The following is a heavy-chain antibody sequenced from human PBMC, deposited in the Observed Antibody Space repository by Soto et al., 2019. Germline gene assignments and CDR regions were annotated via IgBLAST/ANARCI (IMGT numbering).Heavy chain of an antibody. J-gene: IGHJ4*02. CDR3: AKLYWNPRYFDY. CDR2: ISAYSGDS. CDR1: GYTFSTHG. Sequence: QVQLVQSGAEVKKPGASVKVSCKASGYTFSTHGISWVRQAPGQGLEWMGWISAYSGDSNYARKLQGRVTLTTDTSTSTAYMELRSLTSDDTAVYYCAKLYWNPRYFDYWGQGTRVTISS. D-gene: IGHD1-1*01. V-gene: IGHV1-18*01.